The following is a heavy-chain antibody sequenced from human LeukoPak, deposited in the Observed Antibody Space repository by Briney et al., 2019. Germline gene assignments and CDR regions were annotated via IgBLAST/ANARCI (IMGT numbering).Heavy chain of an antibody. J-gene: IGHJ3*02. D-gene: IGHD3-9*01. CDR2: INHSGST. CDR3: ARGGYVLRYFDWLSTRDAFDI. Sequence: SETLSLTCAVYGGSFSGYYWSWIRQPPGKGLEWIGEINHSGSTNYNPSLKSRVTISVDTSKNQFSLKLSSVTAADTAVYYCARGGYVLRYFDWLSTRDAFDIWGQGTMVTVSS. V-gene: IGHV4-34*01. CDR1: GGSFSGYY.